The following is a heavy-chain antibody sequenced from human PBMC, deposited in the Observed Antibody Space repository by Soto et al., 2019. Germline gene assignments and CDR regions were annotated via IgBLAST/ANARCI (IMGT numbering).Heavy chain of an antibody. CDR3: ARETLEGVIAAYNWFDP. Sequence: EVQLVESGGGLVQPGGSLRLSCAASGFTFSSYSMNWVRQAPGKGLEWVSSISSSSSYIYYADSVKGRFTISRDNAKNSLYLQMNSLRAEDTAVYYCARETLEGVIAAYNWFDPWGQGTLVTVSS. CDR2: ISSSSSYI. J-gene: IGHJ5*02. V-gene: IGHV3-21*01. D-gene: IGHD3-16*02. CDR1: GFTFSSYS.